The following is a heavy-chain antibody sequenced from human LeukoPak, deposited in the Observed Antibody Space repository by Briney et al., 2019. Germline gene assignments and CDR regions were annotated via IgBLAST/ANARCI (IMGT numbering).Heavy chain of an antibody. CDR3: TTDQGRPDAFDI. Sequence: GGSLRLSCAASGFTFSNPWMSWVRHAPGKGLEWVGRIKSKTDGGTTDYTAPVKGRFTPSRGDSKNKLYRQMNTVKTEDTAVYYCTTDQGRPDAFDIRVQGKMVTVSA. V-gene: IGHV3-15*01. J-gene: IGHJ3*02. CDR2: IKSKTDGGTT. D-gene: IGHD1-26*01. CDR1: GFTFSNPW.